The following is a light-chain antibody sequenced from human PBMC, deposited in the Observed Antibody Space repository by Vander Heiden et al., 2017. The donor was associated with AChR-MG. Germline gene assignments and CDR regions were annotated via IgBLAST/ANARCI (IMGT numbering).Light chain of an antibody. CDR3: AAWDDSLNGLV. Sequence: QSVLTQPPSASGTPGQRVTISCSGSSSNIGSNTVNWYQHLPGTAPKLLIYSNNQRPSGVPDRFSGSKSGTSASLAISGLQSEDEADYYCAAWDDSLNGLVFGGGTKLTVI. CDR1: SSNIGSNT. V-gene: IGLV1-44*01. CDR2: SNN. J-gene: IGLJ2*01.